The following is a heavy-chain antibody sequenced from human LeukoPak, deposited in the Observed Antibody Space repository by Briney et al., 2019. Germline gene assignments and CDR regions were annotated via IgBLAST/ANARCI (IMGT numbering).Heavy chain of an antibody. CDR2: ISPNSGDT. V-gene: IGHV1-2*02. D-gene: IGHD6-19*01. CDR1: GYTFTDYY. J-gene: IGHJ4*02. CDR3: ARGSPASGRFPFNY. Sequence: ASVKVSCKASGYTFTDYYMHWVRQAPGQGLEWMGWISPNSGDTKYAQNFQGEVTMTRDTSISTAHMELNNLNSDDTAVYYCARGSPASGRFPFNYWGQGTLVTVSS.